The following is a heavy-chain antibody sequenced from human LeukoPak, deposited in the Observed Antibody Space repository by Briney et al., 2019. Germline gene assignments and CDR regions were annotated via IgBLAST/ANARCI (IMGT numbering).Heavy chain of an antibody. CDR1: GFTVSSNY. CDR3: ASGGTGARKFYSDPFHH. V-gene: IGHV3-53*01. D-gene: IGHD2-15*01. J-gene: IGHJ4*02. Sequence: GGSLRLSCAASGFTVSSNYMSWVRQAPGKGPEWVSILYSAGATYYADSVKGRFTISRDNSKNTLYLQMNSLRVEDTAVYYCASGGTGARKFYSDPFHHWGQGTLVTVSS. CDR2: LYSAGAT.